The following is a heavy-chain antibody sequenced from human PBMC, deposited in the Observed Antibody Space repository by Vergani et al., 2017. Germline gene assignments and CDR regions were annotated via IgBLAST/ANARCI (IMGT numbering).Heavy chain of an antibody. CDR2: INPNSGGT. D-gene: IGHD4-11*01. J-gene: IGHJ6*02. V-gene: IGHV1-2*02. Sequence: QVQLVQSGAEVKKPGASVKVSCKVSGYTLTELSMHWVRQAPGKGLEWMGWINPNSGGTNYAQKFQGRVTMTRDTSISTAYMELSRLRSDDTAVYYCARSNEFYYYYYGMDVWGQGTTVTVSS. CDR1: GYTLTELS. CDR3: ARSNEFYYYYYGMDV.